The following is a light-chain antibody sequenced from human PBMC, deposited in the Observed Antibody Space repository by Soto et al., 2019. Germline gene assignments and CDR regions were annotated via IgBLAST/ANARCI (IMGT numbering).Light chain of an antibody. V-gene: IGLV2-14*01. CDR3: SSYTSSSTLV. J-gene: IGLJ7*01. CDR2: EVS. CDR1: SSDVGGYNY. Sequence: QSVLTQPASVSGSPGQSITISCTGTSSDVGGYNYLSWYQQHPGKAPKLMIYEVSNRPSGVSNRFSGSKSGNTASLTISGLQAEDEADYYCSSYTSSSTLVFGTGTQLTVL.